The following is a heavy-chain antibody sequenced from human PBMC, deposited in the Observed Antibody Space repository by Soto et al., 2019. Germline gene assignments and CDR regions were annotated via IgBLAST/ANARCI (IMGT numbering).Heavy chain of an antibody. Sequence: SETLSLTCAVYGGSFSGYYWSWIRQPPVKGLEWIGEINHSGSTNYNPSLKSLVTISLDTSKNQFSLKLSSVTAADTAVYYCARGPHRGYYYDSSGYLYYFDYWGQGTLATVSS. V-gene: IGHV4-34*01. D-gene: IGHD3-22*01. CDR2: INHSGST. J-gene: IGHJ4*02. CDR1: GGSFSGYY. CDR3: ARGPHRGYYYDSSGYLYYFDY.